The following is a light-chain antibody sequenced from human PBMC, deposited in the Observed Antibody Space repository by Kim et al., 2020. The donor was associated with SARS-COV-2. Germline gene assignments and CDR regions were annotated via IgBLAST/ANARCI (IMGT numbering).Light chain of an antibody. CDR1: QGIGEA. J-gene: IGKJ2*02. Sequence: EIVLTQSPDFQSVTPKETVTITCRASQGIGEALQWYQQKPHQSPRLLINYVSQSVSGVPSRFSGSGSGTYFTLTIKSLEPEDAAAYYCHQSGSLPCTFGQETKLEI. CDR2: YVS. V-gene: IGKV6D-21*02. CDR3: HQSGSLPCT.